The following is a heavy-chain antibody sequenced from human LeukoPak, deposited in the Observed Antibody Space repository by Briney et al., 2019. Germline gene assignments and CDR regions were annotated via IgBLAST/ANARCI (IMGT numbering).Heavy chain of an antibody. V-gene: IGHV3-23*01. CDR2: ISGSGGST. D-gene: IGHD3-10*01. Sequence: GGSLRLSCAASGFTFSSYAMSWVRQAPGKGLEWVSAISGSGGSTYYADSVKGRFTISRDNSKNTLYLQMNSLRAEDTAVYYCAKDLGHYHGSGSYYSVEYYFDYWGQGTLVTVSS. CDR3: AKDLGHYHGSGSYYSVEYYFDY. CDR1: GFTFSSYA. J-gene: IGHJ4*02.